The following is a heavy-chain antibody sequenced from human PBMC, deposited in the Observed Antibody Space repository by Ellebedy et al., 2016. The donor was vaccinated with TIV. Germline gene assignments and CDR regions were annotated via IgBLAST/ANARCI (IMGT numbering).Heavy chain of an antibody. V-gene: IGHV3-23*01. Sequence: GESLKISCAASGFTFSSFAMNWVRQAPGKGLEWVSLISSGGGGTYFADSVKGRFTISRDNSKNTAYLQMNNLRADDTALYYCARSGSGSLDTWGQGTLVTVSS. CDR3: ARSGSGSLDT. CDR1: GFTFSSFA. J-gene: IGHJ5*02. D-gene: IGHD1-14*01. CDR2: ISSGGGGT.